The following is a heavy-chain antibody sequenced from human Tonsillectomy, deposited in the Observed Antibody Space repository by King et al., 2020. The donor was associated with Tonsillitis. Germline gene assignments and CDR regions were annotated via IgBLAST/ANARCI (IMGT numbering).Heavy chain of an antibody. CDR2: ISSSSSTI. CDR3: ASLSAMATITGFDY. J-gene: IGHJ4*02. V-gene: IGHV3-48*01. CDR1: GFTFSSYS. D-gene: IGHD5-24*01. Sequence: DVQLVESGGGLVQPGGSLRLSCAASGFTFSSYSMNWVRQAPGKGLEWVSYISSSSSTIYYADSVKGRFTISRDNAKNSLYLQMNSLRAEDTAVYYCASLSAMATITGFDYWGQGTLVTVSS.